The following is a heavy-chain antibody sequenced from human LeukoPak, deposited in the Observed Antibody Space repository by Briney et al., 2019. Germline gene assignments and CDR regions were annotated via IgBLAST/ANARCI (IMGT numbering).Heavy chain of an antibody. V-gene: IGHV4-59*01. CDR2: IYYSGST. CDR1: GGSISSYY. J-gene: IGHJ6*03. D-gene: IGHD1-1*01. Sequence: SETLSLTCTVSGGSISSYYWSWIRQPPGKGLEWIGYIYYSGSTNYNPSLKSRVTISVDTSKNQFSLKLSSVTAADTAVYYCARDKGIGNDYYYMDVWGKGTTVTVSS. CDR3: ARDKGIGNDYYYMDV.